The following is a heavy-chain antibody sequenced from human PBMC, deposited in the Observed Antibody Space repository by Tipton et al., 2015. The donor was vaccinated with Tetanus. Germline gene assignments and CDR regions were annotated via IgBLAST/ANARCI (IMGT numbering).Heavy chain of an antibody. CDR1: GFTFSSYS. J-gene: IGHJ6*02. CDR3: ARGEMVAYYDSSGHAYGMDV. V-gene: IGHV3-21*01. Sequence: SLRLSCAASGFTFSSYSMNWVRQAPGKGLEWVSSISSSSSYIYYADSVKGRFTISRDNAKNSLYLQMNSLRAEDTAVYYCARGEMVAYYDSSGHAYGMDVWGQGTTVTVSS. D-gene: IGHD3-22*01. CDR2: ISSSSSYI.